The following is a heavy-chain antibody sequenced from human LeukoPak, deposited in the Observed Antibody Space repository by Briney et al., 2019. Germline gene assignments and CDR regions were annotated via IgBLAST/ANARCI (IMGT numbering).Heavy chain of an antibody. CDR3: ARDRIVAPYYYYGMDV. J-gene: IGHJ6*02. CDR1: GGFISSYY. Sequence: SETLSLTCTVSGGFISSYYWSWIRQPPGKGLEWIGYIYYSGSTNYNPSLKSRVTISVDTPKNQFSLKLSSVTAADTAVYYCARDRIVAPYYYYGMDVWGQGTTVTVSS. V-gene: IGHV4-59*01. D-gene: IGHD5-12*01. CDR2: IYYSGST.